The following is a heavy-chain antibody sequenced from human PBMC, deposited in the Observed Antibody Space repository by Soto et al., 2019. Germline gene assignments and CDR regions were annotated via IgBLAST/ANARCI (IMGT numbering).Heavy chain of an antibody. CDR1: GGSISSYY. D-gene: IGHD7-27*01. V-gene: IGHV4-59*01. J-gene: IGHJ4*02. Sequence: SETLSLTCTVSGGSISSYYWSWIRQPPGRGLEWIGYIYYGGSTKYNPSLKSRVTMSGDRSKNQFSLKLTSVTAADTAVYYCARDNWGLFDYWGQGTLVTVSS. CDR3: ARDNWGLFDY. CDR2: IYYGGST.